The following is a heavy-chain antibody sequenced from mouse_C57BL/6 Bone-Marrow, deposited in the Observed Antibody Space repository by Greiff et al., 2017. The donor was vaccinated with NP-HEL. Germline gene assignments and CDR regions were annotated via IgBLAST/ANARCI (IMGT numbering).Heavy chain of an antibody. Sequence: EVKLMESGGGLVQPGGSMKLSCVASGFTFSNYWMNWVRQSPEKGLEWVAQIRLKSDNYATHYAVSVKGRFTISRDDSKSSVYLQMNNLRAEDTGFYYCALLLRSMDYWGQGTSVTVSS. J-gene: IGHJ4*01. CDR1: GFTFSNYW. CDR3: ALLLRSMDY. CDR2: IRLKSDNYAT. V-gene: IGHV6-3*01. D-gene: IGHD2-1*01.